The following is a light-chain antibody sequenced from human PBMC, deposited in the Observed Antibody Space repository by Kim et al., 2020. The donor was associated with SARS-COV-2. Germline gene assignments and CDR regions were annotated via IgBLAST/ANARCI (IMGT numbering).Light chain of an antibody. V-gene: IGLV3-19*01. CDR1: SLRSYY. Sequence: ALGQTVRITCQGDSLRSYYASWYQQRPGHVHLLVIYGQNNRPSGIPDRFSGSTSGNTSSLTITETQAEDEADYYCNSRDSSGSHWVFGGGTKVTVL. CDR3: NSRDSSGSHWV. J-gene: IGLJ3*02. CDR2: GQN.